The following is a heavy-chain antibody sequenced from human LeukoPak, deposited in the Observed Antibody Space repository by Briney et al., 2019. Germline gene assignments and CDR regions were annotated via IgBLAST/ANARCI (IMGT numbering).Heavy chain of an antibody. CDR3: ARHGRGGL. D-gene: IGHD3-10*01. CDR1: GGTFSSYA. CDR2: IIPILGIA. J-gene: IGHJ4*02. V-gene: IGHV1-69*04. Sequence: SVKVSCKASGGTFSSYAISWVRQAPGQGLEWMGKIIPILGIANYAQKFQGRVTITADKSTSTAYMELSSLRSGDTAVYYCARHGRGGLWGQGTLVTVSS.